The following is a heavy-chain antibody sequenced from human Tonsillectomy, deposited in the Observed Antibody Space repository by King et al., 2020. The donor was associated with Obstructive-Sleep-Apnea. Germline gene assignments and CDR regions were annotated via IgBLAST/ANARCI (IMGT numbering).Heavy chain of an antibody. J-gene: IGHJ5*02. V-gene: IGHV4-59*08. CDR1: GGSISNYY. CDR2: IYYSGGT. CDR3: ARNPYGGYRWFDP. D-gene: IGHD5-12*01. Sequence: VQLQESGPGLVKPSETLSLTCTVSGGSISNYYWSWIRQPPGKGLEWMWYIYYSGGTNSNPSLKSRVTISVDTSKTQFSLQLTSVTAADTAVYYCARNPYGGYRWFDPWGQGTLVTVSS.